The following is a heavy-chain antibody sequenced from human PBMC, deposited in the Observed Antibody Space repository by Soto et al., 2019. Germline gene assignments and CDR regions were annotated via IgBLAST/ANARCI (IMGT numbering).Heavy chain of an antibody. CDR2: IDSSGEK. D-gene: IGHD6-19*01. CDR3: ARRHLAVAVSPWFDP. J-gene: IGHJ5*02. CDR1: GLSITDSEMG. V-gene: IGHV2-26*01. Sequence: QVTLKESGPVLVKPTETLTLRCTVSGLSITDSEMGVSWIRQPPGQPLEWLAHIDSSGEKSYRTFLKSRLAISKDTSQSQIVRTMTNMDPADTATYYCARRHLAVAVSPWFDPWGQGIPITVSS.